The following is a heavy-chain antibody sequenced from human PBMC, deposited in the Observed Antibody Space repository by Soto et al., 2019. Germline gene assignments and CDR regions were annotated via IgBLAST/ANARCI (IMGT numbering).Heavy chain of an antibody. V-gene: IGHV3-23*01. J-gene: IGHJ4*01. D-gene: IGHD6-6*01. CDR1: GFTFSSYA. CDR3: AKRSSSSTFDY. Sequence: EVQLLESGGGLVQPGESLRLSCAASGFTFSSYAMSWVRQAPGKGLEWVSVISGSDDSTYYADSVKGRLTISRDNSKNTLYLQMNSLRAEDTAVYYCAKRSSSSTFDYWGHGPLVTVSS. CDR2: ISGSDDST.